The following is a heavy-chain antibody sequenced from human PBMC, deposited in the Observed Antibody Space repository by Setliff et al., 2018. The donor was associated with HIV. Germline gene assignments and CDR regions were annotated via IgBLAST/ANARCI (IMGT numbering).Heavy chain of an antibody. V-gene: IGHV4-39*01. J-gene: IGHJ1*01. CDR1: GDSISRSRYY. Sequence: SETLSLTCVVSGDSISRSRYYWGWIRQPPGKGLEWIGSFYTTGNVYSPSFKSRVSISIDTAKTQLSLRLTSLSAADTAVYYCARFPHEREPKTWGQGTLVTVSS. CDR3: ARFPHEREPKT. D-gene: IGHD1-1*01. CDR2: FYTTGN.